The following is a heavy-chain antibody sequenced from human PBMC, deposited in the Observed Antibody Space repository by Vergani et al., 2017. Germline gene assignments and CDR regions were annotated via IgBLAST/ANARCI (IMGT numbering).Heavy chain of an antibody. CDR2: IYTSGST. V-gene: IGHV4-61*02. J-gene: IGHJ3*02. CDR3: AREYFDWFDAFDI. Sequence: QVQLQESGPGLVKPSQTLSLTCTVSGGSISSGSYYWSWIRQPAGKGLEWIGRIYTSGSTNYNPSLKSRVTISVDTSKNQFSLKLSSVTAADTAVYYCAREYFDWFDAFDIWGQGKMVTVSS. D-gene: IGHD3-9*01. CDR1: GGSISSGSYY.